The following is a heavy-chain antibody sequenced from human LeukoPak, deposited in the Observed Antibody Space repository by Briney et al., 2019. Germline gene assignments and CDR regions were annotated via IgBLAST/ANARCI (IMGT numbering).Heavy chain of an antibody. J-gene: IGHJ4*02. V-gene: IGHV3-23*01. CDR2: IGDSGGST. Sequence: GGSLRLSCAVSGITLSNYGMTWVRQAPGKGLEWVAGIGDSGGSTNYADAVKGRFTISRDNSKNTMYQHMHSLRAEDPAVYFCAKRGVVIRVILVGFHKEAYYFDSWGQGALVTVSS. D-gene: IGHD3-22*01. CDR3: AKRGVVIRVILVGFHKEAYYFDS. CDR1: GITLSNYG.